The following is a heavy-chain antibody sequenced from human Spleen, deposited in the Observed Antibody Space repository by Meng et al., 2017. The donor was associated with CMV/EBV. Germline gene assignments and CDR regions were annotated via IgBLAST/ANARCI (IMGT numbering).Heavy chain of an antibody. V-gene: IGHV4-34*12. CDR1: GGSFSGYY. CDR3: ARRYCISASCYRGFDY. Sequence: SETLSLTCAVYGGSFSGYYWSWIRQPPGKGLEWIGNAFHSGNTYYNPSLRSRVTISVDTSKNQFSLRMSSVTAADTAVYYCARRYCISASCYRGFDYWGQGTLVTVSS. CDR2: AFHSGNT. D-gene: IGHD2-2*02. J-gene: IGHJ4*02.